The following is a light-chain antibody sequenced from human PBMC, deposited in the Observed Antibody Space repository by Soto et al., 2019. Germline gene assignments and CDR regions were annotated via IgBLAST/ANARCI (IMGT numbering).Light chain of an antibody. CDR3: QQRSNWPPN. J-gene: IGKJ4*01. CDR2: DAS. V-gene: IGKV3-11*01. CDR1: QSVSSY. Sequence: EIVLTQSPATLSLSPGERATLSCRASQSVSSYLAWYQQKPGQAPRLLIYDASNRATGIPARFSGSGSGTDFTLTISSLEPEDFAVYYCQQRSNWPPNLGGGTKVDIK.